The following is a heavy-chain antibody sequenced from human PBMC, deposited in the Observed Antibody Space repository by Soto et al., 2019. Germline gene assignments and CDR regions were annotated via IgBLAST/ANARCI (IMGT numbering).Heavy chain of an antibody. J-gene: IGHJ4*02. CDR1: GFTFSSYA. CDR3: ARATSRITMIVVVITSLFLDY. CDR2: ISYDGSNK. Sequence: SLRLSCAASGFTFSSYAMHWVRQAPGKGLEWVAVISYDGSNKYYADSVKGRFTISRDNSKNTLYLQMNSLRAEDTAVYYCARATSRITMIVVVITSLFLDYWGQGTLVTVSS. V-gene: IGHV3-30-3*01. D-gene: IGHD3-22*01.